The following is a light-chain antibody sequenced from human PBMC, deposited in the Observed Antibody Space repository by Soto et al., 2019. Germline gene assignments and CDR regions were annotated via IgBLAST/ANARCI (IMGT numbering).Light chain of an antibody. CDR1: RSIATN. CDR2: GIS. CDR3: QQYNQWPPVT. Sequence: EIVLTLSPATLSVSPGERATLSCRASRSIATNLAWYQQRPGQAPRLLIYGISIRATGIPARFSGSGSGTEFSLTISGLQSEDVAVYYCQQYNQWPPVTFGQGTRLEI. J-gene: IGKJ5*01. V-gene: IGKV3-15*01.